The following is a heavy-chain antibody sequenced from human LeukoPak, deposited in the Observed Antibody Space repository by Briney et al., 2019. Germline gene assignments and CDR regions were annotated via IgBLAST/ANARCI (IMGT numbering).Heavy chain of an antibody. CDR1: GYTXTGYY. Sequence: ASVKVSCKASGYTXTGYYMHGLRQAPGQGLEWMGWINLNNGGTRYAQNLQGRVTLTRDTSISTAYMELSRLRSDDTAMYYCAKDSMLGSPEYYLDYWGQGTLVMVSS. V-gene: IGHV1-2*02. D-gene: IGHD1-26*01. CDR3: AKDSMLGSPEYYLDY. CDR2: INLNNGGT. J-gene: IGHJ4*02.